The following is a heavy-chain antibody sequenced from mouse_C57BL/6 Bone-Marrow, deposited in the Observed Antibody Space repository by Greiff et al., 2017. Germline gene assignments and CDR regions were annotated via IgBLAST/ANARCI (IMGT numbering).Heavy chain of an antibody. V-gene: IGHV1-55*01. CDR3: ARGYYGSSYPYYFDY. Sequence: QVQLQQSGAELVKPGASVKMSCKASGYTFTSYWITWVKQRPGQGLEWIGDIYPGSGSTNYNEKFKSKATLTVDTSSSTAYMQLSSLTSEDSAVYYCARGYYGSSYPYYFDYWGQGTTLTVSS. CDR2: IYPGSGST. D-gene: IGHD1-1*01. J-gene: IGHJ2*01. CDR1: GYTFTSYW.